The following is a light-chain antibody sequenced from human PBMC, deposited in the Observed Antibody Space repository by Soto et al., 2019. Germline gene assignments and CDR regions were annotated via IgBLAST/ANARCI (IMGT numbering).Light chain of an antibody. V-gene: IGKV1-39*01. Sequence: DIQMTQSPPSLSASVGDRVTITCRANQSIGNNLNWYQQKPWKAPNLLIFATSNLQNGVPSRFSGSGSGTDFTLTISSLQPEDFAAYYCQQSHSIPFVFGGGTKVKIK. CDR2: ATS. J-gene: IGKJ4*01. CDR3: QQSHSIPFV. CDR1: QSIGNN.